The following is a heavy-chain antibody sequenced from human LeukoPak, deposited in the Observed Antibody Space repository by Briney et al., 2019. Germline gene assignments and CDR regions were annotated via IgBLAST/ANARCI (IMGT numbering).Heavy chain of an antibody. D-gene: IGHD3-16*01. Sequence: SETLSLTRSVSGGSLTTGTYHWAWVRQPPGKGVGWVGSVYFDGGTHYNRSLQSRVAMSLGTSKNQSSLRLSSVTAADTAVYYCARDHYYDGRGRFDPWGQGILVTVSS. CDR1: GGSLTTGTYH. CDR2: VYFDGGT. CDR3: ARDHYYDGRGRFDP. V-gene: IGHV4-39*07. J-gene: IGHJ5*02.